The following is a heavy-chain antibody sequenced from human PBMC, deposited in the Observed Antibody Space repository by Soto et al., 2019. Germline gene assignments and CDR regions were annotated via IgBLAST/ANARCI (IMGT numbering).Heavy chain of an antibody. CDR1: GYTFTSYD. CDR2: MNPNSGNT. J-gene: IGHJ6*03. CDR3: ARGGPYYDFWSGYYNYYYYYMDV. V-gene: IGHV1-8*01. D-gene: IGHD3-3*01. Sequence: QVQLVQSGAEVKKPGASVKVSCKASGYTFTSYDINWVRQATGQGLEWMGWMNPNSGNTGYAQKLQGRVTMTRNTSISTAYMELSSLRSEDTAVYYCARGGPYYDFWSGYYNYYYYYMDVWGKGTTVTVSS.